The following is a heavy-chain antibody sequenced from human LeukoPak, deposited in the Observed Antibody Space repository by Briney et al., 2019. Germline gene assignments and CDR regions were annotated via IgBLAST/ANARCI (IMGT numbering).Heavy chain of an antibody. CDR3: ARGIVVVPAAMRYYYYYMDV. V-gene: IGHV4-34*01. D-gene: IGHD2-2*01. CDR1: GGSFSGYY. J-gene: IGHJ6*03. Sequence: SETLSLTCAVYGGSFSGYYWSWIRQPPGKGLEWIGEINHSGSTNYNPSLKSRVTISVNTSKNQFSLKLSSVTAADTAVYYCARGIVVVPAAMRYYYYYMDVWGKGTTVTISS. CDR2: INHSGST.